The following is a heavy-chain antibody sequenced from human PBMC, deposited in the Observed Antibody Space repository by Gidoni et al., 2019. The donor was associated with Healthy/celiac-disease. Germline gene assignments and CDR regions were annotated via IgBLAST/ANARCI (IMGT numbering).Heavy chain of an antibody. CDR2: IYTSGST. Sequence: QVQLQESGPGLVKPSQTLSLTCTVSGGSISSGSYSWSWIRQPAGKGLEWIGRIYTSGSTNYNPSLKSRVTISVDTSKNQFSLKLSSVTAADTAVYYCARARYSSPFDYWGQGTLVTVSS. D-gene: IGHD6-13*01. J-gene: IGHJ4*02. V-gene: IGHV4-61*02. CDR3: ARARYSSPFDY. CDR1: GGSISSGSYS.